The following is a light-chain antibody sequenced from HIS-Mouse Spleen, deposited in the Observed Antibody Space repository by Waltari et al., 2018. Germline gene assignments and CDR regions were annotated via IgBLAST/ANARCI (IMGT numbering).Light chain of an antibody. CDR2: LNSDGSH. CDR3: QTWGTGIVV. J-gene: IGLJ2*01. CDR1: SRHRRYA. Sequence: QLVLTQSPSASASLGASVKLTCTLSSRHRRYALPWHQQQPEKGPRYLMKLNSDGSHSKGDGIPDRFSGSSSGAERYLTISSLQSEDEADYYCQTWGTGIVVFGGGTKLTVL. V-gene: IGLV4-69*01.